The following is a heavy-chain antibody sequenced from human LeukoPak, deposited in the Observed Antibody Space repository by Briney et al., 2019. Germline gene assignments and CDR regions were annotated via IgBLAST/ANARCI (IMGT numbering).Heavy chain of an antibody. CDR2: IGTAGDT. Sequence: GGSLRLSCAASGFTFSSYDMHWVRQATGKGLEWVSAIGTAGDTYYPGSVKGRFTISRDNAKNSLYLQMNSLRAEDTAVYYCARVRPPDYYDSWGQGTLVTVSS. CDR1: GFTFSSYD. CDR3: ARVRPPDYYDS. J-gene: IGHJ4*02. V-gene: IGHV3-13*01. D-gene: IGHD1-14*01.